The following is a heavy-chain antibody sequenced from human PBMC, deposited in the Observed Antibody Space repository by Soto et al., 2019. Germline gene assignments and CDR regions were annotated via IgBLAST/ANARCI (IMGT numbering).Heavy chain of an antibody. CDR2: ISYDGSNK. V-gene: IGHV3-30*18. Sequence: GGSLRLSCAASGFTFSSYGMHWVRQAPGKGLEWVAVISYDGSNKYYADSVKGRFTISRDNSKNTLYLQMNSLRAEDTAVYYCAKDRDYDFWSGYDYYYGMDVWGQGTTVTVSS. J-gene: IGHJ6*02. CDR3: AKDRDYDFWSGYDYYYGMDV. D-gene: IGHD3-3*01. CDR1: GFTFSSYG.